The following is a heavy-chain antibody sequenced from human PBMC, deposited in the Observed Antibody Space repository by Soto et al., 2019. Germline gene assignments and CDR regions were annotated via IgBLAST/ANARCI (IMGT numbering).Heavy chain of an antibody. J-gene: IGHJ4*02. Sequence: EVQLVESGGGLVKPGGSLRLSCAPSGFTFSNAGMSWARQAPGKGLEWVGRIKGNTVGGTINNAEPVKGRFTISRDDSKNTLYLQMNSLKTEDTAVYYCNTGTRSFSGYERGYWGQGTLVTVSS. D-gene: IGHD5-12*01. CDR2: IKGNTVGGTI. CDR1: GFTFSNAG. V-gene: IGHV3-15*01. CDR3: NTGTRSFSGYERGY.